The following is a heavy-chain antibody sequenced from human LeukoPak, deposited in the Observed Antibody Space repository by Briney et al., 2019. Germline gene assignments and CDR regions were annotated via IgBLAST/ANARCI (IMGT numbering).Heavy chain of an antibody. CDR3: ARVGGVTPFFYFDF. D-gene: IGHD1-26*01. Sequence: GGSLRLSCAASGFTFSSYSMNWVRQAPGKGLEWVSSISSGGSYKFHADSVKGRFTISRDSAKNSLYVQMNSLRAEDTAVYYCARVGGVTPFFYFDFWGQGTLVTVSS. J-gene: IGHJ4*02. CDR1: GFTFSSYS. CDR2: ISSGGSYK. V-gene: IGHV3-21*01.